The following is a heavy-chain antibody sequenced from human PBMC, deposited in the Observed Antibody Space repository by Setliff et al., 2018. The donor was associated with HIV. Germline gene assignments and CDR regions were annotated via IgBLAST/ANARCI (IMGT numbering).Heavy chain of an antibody. J-gene: IGHJ3*01. D-gene: IGHD1-26*01. CDR1: AGSFSIFA. CDR3: ATEGAGGSYQRASALDV. Sequence: ASVKVSCKSSAGSFSIFAITWVRQAPGQGLEWMGGMMTIFSTTNYARKFQGRVTITPDDATGTAYMELSNLRSEDTAVYYCATEGAGGSYQRASALDVWGQGTMVTVS. V-gene: IGHV1-69*13. CDR2: MMTIFSTT.